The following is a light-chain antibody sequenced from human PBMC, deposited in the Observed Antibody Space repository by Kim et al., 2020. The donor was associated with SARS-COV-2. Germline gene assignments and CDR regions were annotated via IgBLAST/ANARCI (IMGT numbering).Light chain of an antibody. V-gene: IGLV1-40*01. Sequence: PGQRVTISCTGSSSNRGIRYDVHWYQQLPGRAPKLLIYGNTNRPSGVPDRFSVSTSGTSVSLAITGLQAEDEADYYCQSYDSSHVIFGGGTQLTVL. CDR1: SSNRGIRYD. CDR2: GNT. J-gene: IGLJ2*01. CDR3: QSYDSSHVI.